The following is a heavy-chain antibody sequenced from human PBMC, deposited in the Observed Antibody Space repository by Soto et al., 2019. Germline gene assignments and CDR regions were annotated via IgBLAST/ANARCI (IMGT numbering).Heavy chain of an antibody. CDR2: IIPIFGTA. CDR1: GGTFSSYA. CDR3: ARAHYYDSSGSATYYYYGMDV. V-gene: IGHV1-69*01. Sequence: QVQLVQSGAEVKKPGSSVKVYCKASGGTFSSYAISWVRQAPGQGLEWMGGIIPIFGTANYAQKFQSRVTITADESTSTAYMELSSLRSEDTAVYYCARAHYYDSSGSATYYYYGMDVWGQGTTVTVSS. D-gene: IGHD3-22*01. J-gene: IGHJ6*02.